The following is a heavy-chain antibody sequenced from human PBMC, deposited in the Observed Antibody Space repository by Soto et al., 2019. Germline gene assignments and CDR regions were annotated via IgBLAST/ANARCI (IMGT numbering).Heavy chain of an antibody. J-gene: IGHJ6*03. Sequence: SETLCLTCTVSGVSISSSSYYWGWIRQPPGKGLEWIGSIYYSGSTYYNPSLKSRVTISVDTSKNQFSLKLSSVTAADTAVYYCVKYQLPYYYYYYMDVWGKGTTVTVSS. CDR1: GVSISSSSYY. V-gene: IGHV4-39*01. CDR3: VKYQLPYYYYYYMDV. CDR2: IYYSGST. D-gene: IGHD2-2*01.